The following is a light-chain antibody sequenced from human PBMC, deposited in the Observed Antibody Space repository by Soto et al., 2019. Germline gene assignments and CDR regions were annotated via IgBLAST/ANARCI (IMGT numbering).Light chain of an antibody. Sequence: QSALTQPASVSGSPGQSITISCSGTSSDFGSYNVVSWYQQHPGKAPKLIIYEGTKRPSGVSNRFSGSKSGNAASLTISGLQTEDEADYYCCSYADTSTFWVVFGGGTKLTVL. CDR1: SSDFGSYNV. CDR3: CSYADTSTFWVV. V-gene: IGLV2-23*03. J-gene: IGLJ3*02. CDR2: EGT.